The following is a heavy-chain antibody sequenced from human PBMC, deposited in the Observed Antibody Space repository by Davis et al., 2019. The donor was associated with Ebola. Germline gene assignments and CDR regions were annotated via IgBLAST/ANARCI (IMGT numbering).Heavy chain of an antibody. CDR3: AKDRHDYGDAGGFDY. D-gene: IGHD4-17*01. CDR1: GFTFSSYA. CDR2: ISGSGGST. V-gene: IGHV3-23*01. Sequence: GESLMISCAASGFTFSSYAMSWVRQAPGKGLEWVSAISGSGGSTYYADSVKGRFTISRDNSKNTLYLQMNSLRAEDTAVYYCAKDRHDYGDAGGFDYWGQGTLVTVSS. J-gene: IGHJ4*02.